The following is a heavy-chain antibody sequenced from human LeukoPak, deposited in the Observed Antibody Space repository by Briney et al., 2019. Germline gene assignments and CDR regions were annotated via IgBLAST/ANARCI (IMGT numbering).Heavy chain of an antibody. Sequence: GAPVKVSCKASGCTFSSYAISWVRQAPGQGLEWMGGIIPIFGTANYAQKFQGRVTITTDESTSTAYMELSSLRSEDTAVYYCARGAMIVVPTPDYYYSMDVWGKGTTVTVSS. CDR2: IIPIFGTA. CDR3: ARGAMIVVPTPDYYYSMDV. D-gene: IGHD3-22*01. J-gene: IGHJ6*03. V-gene: IGHV1-69*05. CDR1: GCTFSSYA.